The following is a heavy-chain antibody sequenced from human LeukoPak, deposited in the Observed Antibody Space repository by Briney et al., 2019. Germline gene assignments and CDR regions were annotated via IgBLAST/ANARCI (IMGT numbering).Heavy chain of an antibody. D-gene: IGHD2-15*01. CDR2: IYPGDSDT. V-gene: IGHV5-51*01. Sequence: GEPLKISCKGSGYSFTSYWIGWVRQMPGKGLEWMGIIYPGDSDTRYSPSFQGQVTIPADKSISTAYLQWSSLKASDTAMYYCARLNEGYCSGGSCYRGLFDYWGQGTLVTVSS. CDR1: GYSFTSYW. CDR3: ARLNEGYCSGGSCYRGLFDY. J-gene: IGHJ4*02.